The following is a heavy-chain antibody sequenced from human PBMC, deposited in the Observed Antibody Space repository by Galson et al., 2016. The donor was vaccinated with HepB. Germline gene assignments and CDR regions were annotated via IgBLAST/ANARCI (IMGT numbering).Heavy chain of an antibody. CDR3: ARADIGTSGTFPKFDP. CDR1: GFTFNNYG. CDR2: IWYDGSKK. Sequence: SLRLSCAASGFTFNNYGMHWVRQASGKGLEWVAIIWYDGSKKYYADSVKGRFTISRDNYKNTLYLQMNTLRAEDTAVYYCARADIGTSGTFPKFDPWGQGTLVTVSS. J-gene: IGHJ5*02. D-gene: IGHD6-13*01. V-gene: IGHV3-33*01.